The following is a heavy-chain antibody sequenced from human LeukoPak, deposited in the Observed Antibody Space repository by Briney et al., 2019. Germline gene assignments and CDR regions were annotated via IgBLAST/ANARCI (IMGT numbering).Heavy chain of an antibody. J-gene: IGHJ4*02. CDR1: GGSISSNSYF. D-gene: IGHD6-19*01. CDR2: IYYSGST. CDR3: ARGPRNSDWYSIDY. V-gene: IGHV4-39*01. Sequence: SETLSLTCTVSGGSISSNSYFWGWIRQPPGKGLEWIGTIYYSGSTYHNPSLRSRVTISVETSKNQFSLKLSSVTAADTAVYYCARGPRNSDWYSIDYWGQGTLATVSS.